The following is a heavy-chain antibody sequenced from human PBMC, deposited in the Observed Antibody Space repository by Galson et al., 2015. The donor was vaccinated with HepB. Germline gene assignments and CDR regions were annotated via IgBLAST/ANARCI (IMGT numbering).Heavy chain of an antibody. CDR2: INPNSGGT. CDR3: AREVDSSSWYTYNWFDP. D-gene: IGHD6-13*01. Sequence: SVKVSCKASGYTFTGYYMHWVRQAPGQGLEWMGRINPNSGGTNYAQKFQGRVTMTRDTSISTAYMELSRLRSDDTAVYYCAREVDSSSWYTYNWFDPWGQGTLVTVSS. CDR1: GYTFTGYY. J-gene: IGHJ5*02. V-gene: IGHV1-2*06.